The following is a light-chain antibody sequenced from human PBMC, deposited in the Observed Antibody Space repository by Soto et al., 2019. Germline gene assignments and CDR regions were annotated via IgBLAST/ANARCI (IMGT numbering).Light chain of an antibody. Sequence: QSVLTQPASVSGSPGQSITISCTGTSRDVGGYSYVSWYQQHAGKAPKLVLSEVGNRPSGISNRFSASKSGDTASLTISGLQADDEAEYYCSSYASSSSYVFGTGTKLTVL. J-gene: IGLJ1*01. V-gene: IGLV2-14*01. CDR3: SSYASSSSYV. CDR2: EVG. CDR1: SRDVGGYSY.